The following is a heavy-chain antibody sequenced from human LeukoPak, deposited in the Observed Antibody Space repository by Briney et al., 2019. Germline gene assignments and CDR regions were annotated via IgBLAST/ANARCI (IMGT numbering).Heavy chain of an antibody. J-gene: IGHJ5*02. D-gene: IGHD1-26*01. CDR2: ISAYNGNT. CDR3: ARDSGSYLSSNWFDP. CDR1: GYTVTDYY. Sequence: ASVKVSCRASGYTVTDYYIHWVRQAPAQGLEWMGWISAYNGNTNYAQKLQGRVTMTTDTSTSTAYMELRSLRSDDTAVYYCARDSGSYLSSNWFDPWGQGTLVTVSS. V-gene: IGHV1-18*04.